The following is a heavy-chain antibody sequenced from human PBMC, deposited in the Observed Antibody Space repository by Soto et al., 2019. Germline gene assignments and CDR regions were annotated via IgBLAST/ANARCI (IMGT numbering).Heavy chain of an antibody. J-gene: IGHJ4*02. CDR1: GFTFSSYG. D-gene: IGHD1-1*01. CDR3: AKDRGTPANSFDY. V-gene: IGHV3-30*18. Sequence: GGSLRLSCAASGFTFSSYGMHWVRQAPGKGLEWVAVISYDGSNKYYADSVKGRFTISRDNSKNTLYLQMNSLRAEDTAVYYCAKDRGTPANSFDYWGQGTLVTVSS. CDR2: ISYDGSNK.